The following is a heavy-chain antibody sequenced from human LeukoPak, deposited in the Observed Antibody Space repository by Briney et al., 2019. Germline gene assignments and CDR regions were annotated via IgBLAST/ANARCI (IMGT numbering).Heavy chain of an antibody. V-gene: IGHV3-23*01. CDR2: ISLNGETT. CDR1: GFSVSSFG. Sequence: GSLRLSCAVSGFSVSSFGMSWVRQAPGKGLEWISAISLNGETTWYADSVKGRFTISRDNSKNTLYLQLTSLRAEDTAVYYCAQGFSSGWYPYWGQGSLVSVSS. CDR3: AQGFSSGWYPY. J-gene: IGHJ4*02. D-gene: IGHD6-19*01.